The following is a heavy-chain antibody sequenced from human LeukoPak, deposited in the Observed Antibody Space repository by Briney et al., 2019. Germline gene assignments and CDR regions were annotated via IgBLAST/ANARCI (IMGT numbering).Heavy chain of an antibody. CDR2: ISYDGSNK. CDR1: GFTFSSYG. CDR3: AKDRCSNGIGCLYYYMDV. Sequence: GGSLRLSCAASGFTFSSYGMHWVRQAPGNGLEWVAVISYDGSNKFYADSVKGRFTISRDNSKNTLYLQMNSLRAEDTAVYYCAKDRCSNGIGCLYYYMDVWGKGTTVTISS. D-gene: IGHD2-8*01. J-gene: IGHJ6*03. V-gene: IGHV3-30*18.